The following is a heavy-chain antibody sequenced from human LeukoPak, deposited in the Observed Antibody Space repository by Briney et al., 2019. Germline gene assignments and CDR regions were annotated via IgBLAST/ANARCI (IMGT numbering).Heavy chain of an antibody. CDR2: ISSSSSYI. V-gene: IGHV3-21*01. Sequence: PGGSLRLSRAASGFTFSSYSMNWVRQAPGKGLDGVSSISSSSSYIYYADSVKGRFTISRDNAMNSLYLQMNSLRAEDTAVYYCARNGYSSGWLLDYWGQGTLVTVSS. J-gene: IGHJ4*02. CDR3: ARNGYSSGWLLDY. CDR1: GFTFSSYS. D-gene: IGHD6-19*01.